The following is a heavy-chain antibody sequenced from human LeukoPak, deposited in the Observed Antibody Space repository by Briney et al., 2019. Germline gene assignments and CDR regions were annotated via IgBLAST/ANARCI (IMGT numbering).Heavy chain of an antibody. CDR3: ARQIAAAGTNAFDI. CDR2: ISGYNGNT. CDR1: GYTFTSFA. V-gene: IGHV1-18*01. D-gene: IGHD6-13*01. Sequence: ASVTVSCKASGYTFTSFAITWVRQAPGQGLEWMGWISGYNGNTNYAQKLQGRVTMTTDTSTSTVYMELRSLRSDDTAVYYCARQIAAAGTNAFDIWGQGTMVTVSS. J-gene: IGHJ3*02.